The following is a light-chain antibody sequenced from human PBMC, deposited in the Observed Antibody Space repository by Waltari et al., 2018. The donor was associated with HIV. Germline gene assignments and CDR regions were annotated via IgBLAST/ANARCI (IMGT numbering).Light chain of an antibody. J-gene: IGKJ3*01. CDR1: QGISSY. CDR3: QQLNSYPVPFT. CDR2: SAS. Sequence: DIQLTQSPSFLSASVGDRVTIPCRASQGISSYFAWYQQKPGKAPKLLIYSASTLQSGVPSRFSGRASGTEFTLTISSLQPEDFATDYCQQLNSYPVPFTFGPGTKVDIK. V-gene: IGKV1-9*01.